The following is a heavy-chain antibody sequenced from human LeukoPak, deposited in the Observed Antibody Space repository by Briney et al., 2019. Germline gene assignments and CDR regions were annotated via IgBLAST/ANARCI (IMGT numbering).Heavy chain of an antibody. CDR2: IYYSGST. CDR3: ARELRGYYDSLTGMGSDFDY. V-gene: IGHV4-39*07. J-gene: IGHJ4*02. Sequence: WVRQPPGKGLEWIGSIYYSGSTYYNPSLKSRVTISIDTTKNQFSLKLSSVTAADAAGYYCARELRGYYDSLTGMGSDFDYWGQGTLVTVSS. D-gene: IGHD3-9*01.